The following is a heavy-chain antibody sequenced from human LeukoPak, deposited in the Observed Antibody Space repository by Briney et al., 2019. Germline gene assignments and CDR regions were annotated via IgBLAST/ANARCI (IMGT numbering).Heavy chain of an antibody. V-gene: IGHV4-34*01. CDR1: GGSFSGYY. CDR3: ARDTTGPTSYYYYYGMDV. CDR2: INHSGST. D-gene: IGHD3-9*01. Sequence: PSETLSLTCAVYGGSFSGYYWSWIRQPPGKGLEWIGEINHSGSTNYNPSLKSRVTISVDTSKNQFSLKLSSVTAADTAVYYCARDTTGPTSYYYYYGMDVWGQGTTVTVSS. J-gene: IGHJ6*02.